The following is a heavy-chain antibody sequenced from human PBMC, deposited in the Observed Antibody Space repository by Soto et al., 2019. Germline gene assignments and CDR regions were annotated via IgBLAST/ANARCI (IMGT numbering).Heavy chain of an antibody. V-gene: IGHV4-34*10. Sequence: SETLSLTCGVYGGSFRNYYWIWVRQPPGKGLEWIGEVNHSGEATYNPSLQSRITISLDKSKNEFSLNLTSVTAADTAVYYCARSPGYFTISSLDPWGQGTLVTVSS. D-gene: IGHD3-3*01. CDR3: ARSPGYFTISSLDP. J-gene: IGHJ5*02. CDR2: VNHSGEA. CDR1: GGSFRNYY.